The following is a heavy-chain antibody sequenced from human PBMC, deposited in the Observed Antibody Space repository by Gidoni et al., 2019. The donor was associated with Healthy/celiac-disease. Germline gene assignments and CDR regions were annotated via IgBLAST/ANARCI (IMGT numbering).Heavy chain of an antibody. J-gene: IGHJ4*02. CDR1: GYTFTSYG. CDR2: ISAYNGNT. V-gene: IGHV1-18*01. CDR3: ARDEEEGDATGTVDY. Sequence: QVQLVQSGAEVKKPGASVKVSCKASGYTFTSYGTSWVRQAPGQGLEWMGWISAYNGNTNYAQKLQGRVTMTTDTSTSTADMELRSLRADETAVYYCARDEEEGDATGTVDYWGQGTLVTVSS. D-gene: IGHD4-17*01.